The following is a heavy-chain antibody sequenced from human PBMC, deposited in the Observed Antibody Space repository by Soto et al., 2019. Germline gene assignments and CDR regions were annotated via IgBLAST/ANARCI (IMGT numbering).Heavy chain of an antibody. CDR1: GGPFSSSS. Sequence: SVQVSCRAAGGPFSSSSTIWAQHAPGQELEWRGGIISIFDKGNYAQKVQGRVKTAADKSTNTAYMERSSLRSEDTAVYYCARDPGRSATKWRVSEGADGDYYNMDVWGQGTTVTVSS. V-gene: IGHV1-69*06. CDR3: ARDPGRSATKWRVSEGADGDYYNMDV. J-gene: IGHJ6*02. CDR2: IISIFDKG. D-gene: IGHD2-2*01.